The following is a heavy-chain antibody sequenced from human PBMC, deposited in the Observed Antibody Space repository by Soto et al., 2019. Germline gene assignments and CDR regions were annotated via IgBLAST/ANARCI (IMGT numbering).Heavy chain of an antibody. D-gene: IGHD6-13*01. Sequence: GESLKISCKGSGYSFTSYWIGWVRQMPGKGLEWMGIIYPGDSDTRYSPSFQGQVTISADKSISTAYLQWSSLKASDTAMYYCARTEYSSSWYPSAYYYGKDVWGQGTTVTVSS. V-gene: IGHV5-51*01. J-gene: IGHJ6*02. CDR1: GYSFTSYW. CDR3: ARTEYSSSWYPSAYYYGKDV. CDR2: IYPGDSDT.